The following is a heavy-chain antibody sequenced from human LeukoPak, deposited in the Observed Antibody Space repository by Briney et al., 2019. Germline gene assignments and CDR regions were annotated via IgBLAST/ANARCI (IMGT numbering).Heavy chain of an antibody. J-gene: IGHJ4*02. CDR2: IIPIFRIA. V-gene: IGHV1-69*04. D-gene: IGHD2-2*01. CDR1: GGTFSSYA. Sequence: SVKVSCKASGGTFSSYAIGWVRQAPGQGLEWMGRIIPIFRIANYAQKFQGRVTITADKAPSTAYMELSSLRSEDTAVYYCARAHRPCSSTSCYVAPFYYWGQGTLVTVSS. CDR3: ARAHRPCSSTSCYVAPFYY.